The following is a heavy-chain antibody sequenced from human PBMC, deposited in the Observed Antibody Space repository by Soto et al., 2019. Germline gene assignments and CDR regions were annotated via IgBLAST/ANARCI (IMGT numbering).Heavy chain of an antibody. D-gene: IGHD3-10*01. CDR1: GVSVGANY. CDR2: IYIDGNT. V-gene: IGHV3-53*01. CDR3: ASAGSGSYYKDFDY. J-gene: IGHJ4*02. Sequence: PGGSLRLSCVASGVSVGANYMTWVRQAPGKGLEWVSIIYIDGNTYYADSVKGRFTISRDNFKNTLYLQMRTLKADDTAVYYCASAGSGSYYKDFDYWGQGTLVTVSS.